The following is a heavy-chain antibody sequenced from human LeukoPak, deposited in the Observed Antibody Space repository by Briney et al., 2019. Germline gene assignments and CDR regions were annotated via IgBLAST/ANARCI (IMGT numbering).Heavy chain of an antibody. CDR2: INPSGGST. CDR3: ARGGSSGLRGNWFDP. CDR1: GYTFTSYY. D-gene: IGHD3-22*01. Sequence: GASVKVSCKASGYTFTSYYKHWVRQAPGQGLEWMGIINPSGGSTSYAQKFQGRVTMTRDTSTSTVYMELSSLRSEDTAVYYCARGGSSGLRGNWFDPWGQGTLVTVSS. V-gene: IGHV1-46*01. J-gene: IGHJ5*02.